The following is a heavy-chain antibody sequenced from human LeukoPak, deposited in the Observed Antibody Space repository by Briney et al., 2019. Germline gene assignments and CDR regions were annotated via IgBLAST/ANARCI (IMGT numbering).Heavy chain of an antibody. CDR3: AKGGSTSRVTTSRVVFGYYYYMDV. Sequence: GGYLRLSCAASGFTFSSHAMSWVRQAPGKGLEWVSSLSGSGGSTYHADSVKGRFSISRDNSKNTLYLQLNSLRAEDTAVYYCAKGGSTSRVTTSRVVFGYYYYMDVWGKGTPVTVSS. CDR2: LSGSGGST. J-gene: IGHJ6*03. CDR1: GFTFSSHA. D-gene: IGHD4-17*01. V-gene: IGHV3-23*01.